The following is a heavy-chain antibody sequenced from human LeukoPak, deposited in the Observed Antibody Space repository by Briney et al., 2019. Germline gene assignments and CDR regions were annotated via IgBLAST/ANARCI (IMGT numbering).Heavy chain of an antibody. CDR3: AREGPYSSSWSPQLD. CDR1: GYTFTSYD. J-gene: IGHJ4*02. CDR2: MNPNSGNT. V-gene: IGHV1-8*01. D-gene: IGHD6-13*01. Sequence: GASVKVSCKASGYTFTSYDINWVRQATGQGLEWMGWMNPNSGNTGYAQKFQGRVTITADKSTSTAYMELSSLRSEDTAVYYCAREGPYSSSWSPQLDWGQGTLVTVSS.